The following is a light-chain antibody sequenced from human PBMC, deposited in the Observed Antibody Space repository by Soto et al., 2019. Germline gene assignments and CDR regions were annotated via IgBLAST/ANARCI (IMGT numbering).Light chain of an antibody. CDR1: SSDVGNYNL. Sequence: QSALTQPASVSGSPGQSITISCTGTSSDVGNYNLVSWYQQHPGKAPKLMIYEGSKRPSGVSNRFSGSESGNTASLTISILQAEDEADYYCCSYAGSSTYVFGTGTKVTVL. CDR3: CSYAGSSTYV. CDR2: EGS. V-gene: IGLV2-23*01. J-gene: IGLJ1*01.